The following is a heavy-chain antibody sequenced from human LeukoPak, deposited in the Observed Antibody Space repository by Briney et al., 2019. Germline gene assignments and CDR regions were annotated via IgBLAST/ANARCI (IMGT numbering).Heavy chain of an antibody. CDR2: IYYSGST. CDR3: ARVDPDSSSTLEVFDY. V-gene: IGHV4-59*01. D-gene: IGHD6-6*01. Sequence: SETLSLTCTVSGGSISSYYWSWSRQPPGKGLEWIGYIYYSGSTNYNPSLKSRVTISVDTSKNQFSLKLSSVTAADTAVYYCARVDPDSSSTLEVFDYWGQGTLVTVSS. J-gene: IGHJ4*02. CDR1: GGSISSYY.